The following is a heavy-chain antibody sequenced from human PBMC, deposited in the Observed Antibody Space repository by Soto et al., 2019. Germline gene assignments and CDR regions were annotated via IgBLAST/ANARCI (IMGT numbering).Heavy chain of an antibody. V-gene: IGHV1-69*06. CDR1: GGTFSSYA. CDR2: IIPIFGTA. CDR3: ATPRYYYGSGTVPGYGMDV. Sequence: QVQLVQSGAEVKKPGSSVKVSCKASGGTFSSYAISWVRQAPGQGLEWMGGIIPIFGTANYAQKFQGRVTITADKSTSTAYMELSSLRSEDTAGYYCATPRYYYGSGTVPGYGMDVWGQGTTGTVSS. D-gene: IGHD3-10*01. J-gene: IGHJ6*02.